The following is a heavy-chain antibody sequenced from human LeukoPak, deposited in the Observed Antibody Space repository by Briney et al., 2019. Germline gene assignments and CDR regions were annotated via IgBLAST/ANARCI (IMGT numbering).Heavy chain of an antibody. CDR1: GLPFSTNY. D-gene: IGHD5-24*01. CDR3: ARTFLSGDGYKVGYFGY. CDR2: IYSSGST. Sequence: GESLKISLAVSGLPFSTNYMSWVRPAPGKGLEWLSLIYSSGSTYYADSVKGRFTISRDNSRKTLYLQMNGLTAEDTAVYYCARTFLSGDGYKVGYFGYWGPGTLVTVSS. V-gene: IGHV3-53*01. J-gene: IGHJ4*02.